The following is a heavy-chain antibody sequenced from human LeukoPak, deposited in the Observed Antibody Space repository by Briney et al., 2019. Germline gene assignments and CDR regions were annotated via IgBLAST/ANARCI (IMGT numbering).Heavy chain of an antibody. J-gene: IGHJ5*02. CDR1: GYTFTSYY. D-gene: IGHD1-26*01. Sequence: ASVKVSCKASGYTFTSYYMHWVRQAPGQGLEWMGIINPSGGSTSYAQKFQGRVTMTRGTSTSTVYMELSSLRSEDTAVYYCAREELRNWFDPWGQGTLVTVSS. V-gene: IGHV1-46*01. CDR2: INPSGGST. CDR3: AREELRNWFDP.